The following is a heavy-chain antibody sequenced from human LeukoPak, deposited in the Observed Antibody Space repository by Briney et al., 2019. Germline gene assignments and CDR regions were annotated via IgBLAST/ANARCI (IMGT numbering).Heavy chain of an antibody. CDR2: INSDGSST. V-gene: IGHV3-74*01. D-gene: IGHD3-10*01. Sequence: GGSLRLSCAASGLTFSSYWMHWVRQAPGKGLVWVSRINSDGSSTSYADSVKGRFTISRDNAKNTLYLQMNSLRAEDTAVYYCARATYYYGSGSYYNEGFFDYWGQGTLVTVSS. J-gene: IGHJ4*02. CDR3: ARATYYYGSGSYYNEGFFDY. CDR1: GLTFSSYW.